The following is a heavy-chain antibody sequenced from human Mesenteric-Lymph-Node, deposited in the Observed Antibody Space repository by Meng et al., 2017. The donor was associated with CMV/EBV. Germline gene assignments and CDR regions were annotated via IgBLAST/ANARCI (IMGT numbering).Heavy chain of an antibody. CDR2: IRYDGSNK. Sequence: GESLKISCAASGFTFSSYGMHWVRQAPGKGLEWVAFIRYDGSNKYYADSVKGRFTISRDNSKNTLYLQMNSLRAEDTAVYYCAKVSPPRSLYIVVVPAAADYYGMDVWGQGTTVTVSS. V-gene: IGHV3-30*02. J-gene: IGHJ6*02. CDR3: AKVSPPRSLYIVVVPAAADYYGMDV. D-gene: IGHD2-2*01. CDR1: GFTFSSYG.